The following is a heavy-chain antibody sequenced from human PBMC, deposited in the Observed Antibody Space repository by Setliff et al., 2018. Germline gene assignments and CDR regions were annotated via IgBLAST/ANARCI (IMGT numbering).Heavy chain of an antibody. Sequence: LSLSCAASGFLYSNNAFHWVRQTPGKGLEWVAVISYDGTITHYVDSVKGRFSISRDNSQNTLYLQMNSLSPEDTALYYCASSSGGNYEAYFDYWGQGTLVTAPQ. D-gene: IGHD2-15*01. V-gene: IGHV3-30*04. CDR3: ASSSGGNYEAYFDY. CDR1: GFLYSNNA. CDR2: ISYDGTIT. J-gene: IGHJ4*02.